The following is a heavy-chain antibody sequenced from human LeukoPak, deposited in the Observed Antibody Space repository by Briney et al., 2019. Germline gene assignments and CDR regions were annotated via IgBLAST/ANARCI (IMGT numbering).Heavy chain of an antibody. Sequence: PSETLSLTCTVSGGSISSGGYYWSWIRQHPGKGLEWIGYIYYSGSTYYNPSLKSRVTISVDTSKNQFSLKLSSVTAADTAVYYCARHSGSYLTHGSQVRYFDYWGQGTLVTVSS. CDR2: IYYSGST. CDR1: GGSISSGGYY. D-gene: IGHD1-26*01. J-gene: IGHJ4*02. CDR3: ARHSGSYLTHGSQVRYFDY. V-gene: IGHV4-31*03.